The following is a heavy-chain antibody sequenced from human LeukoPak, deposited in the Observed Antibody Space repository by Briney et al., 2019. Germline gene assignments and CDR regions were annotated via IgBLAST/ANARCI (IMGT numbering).Heavy chain of an antibody. V-gene: IGHV3-7*03. Sequence: GGSLRLSCAASGFTFSSYWMSWVRQAPGKGLEWVANIKQDGSEKYYVDSVKGRFTISRDNAKNSLYLQMNSLRAEDTAVYYCARDLDYYDSSGYLARGYYFDCWGQGTLVTVSS. J-gene: IGHJ4*02. D-gene: IGHD3-22*01. CDR2: IKQDGSEK. CDR3: ARDLDYYDSSGYLARGYYFDC. CDR1: GFTFSSYW.